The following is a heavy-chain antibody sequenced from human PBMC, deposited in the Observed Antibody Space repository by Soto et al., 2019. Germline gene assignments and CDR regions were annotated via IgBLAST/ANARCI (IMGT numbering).Heavy chain of an antibody. CDR3: ARATAILWFGELLGYYYYGMDV. J-gene: IGHJ6*02. V-gene: IGHV4-34*01. CDR2: INHSGST. D-gene: IGHD3-10*01. CDR1: GGSFSGYY. Sequence: SETLSLTCAVYGGSFSGYYWSWIRQPPGKGLEWIGEINHSGSTNYNPSLKSRVTISVDTSKNQFSLKLSSVTAADTAVYYCARATAILWFGELLGYYYYGMDVWGQGTTVTVSS.